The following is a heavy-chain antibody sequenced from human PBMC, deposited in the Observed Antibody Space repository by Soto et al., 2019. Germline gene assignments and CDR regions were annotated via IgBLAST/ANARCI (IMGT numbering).Heavy chain of an antibody. CDR3: ARGSDTAMPDFDY. V-gene: IGHV4-30-2*01. CDR2: IYHSGST. CDR1: GGYIIGGGDS. J-gene: IGHJ4*02. Sequence: SEPLRLTCAVAGGYIIGGGDSRSWIRQPPGKGLEWIGYIYHSGSTYYNPSLKSRVTISVDRSKNQFSLKLSSVTAADTAVYYCARGSDTAMPDFDYWGQGTLVTVSS. D-gene: IGHD5-18*01.